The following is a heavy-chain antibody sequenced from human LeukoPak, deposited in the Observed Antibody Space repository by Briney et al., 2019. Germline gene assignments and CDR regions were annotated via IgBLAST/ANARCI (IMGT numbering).Heavy chain of an antibody. J-gene: IGHJ4*02. CDR1: GGSISSSSYY. D-gene: IGHD2-15*01. CDR3: ARGYGGYCSGGSCFGPPFDY. CDR2: IYYGGTT. Sequence: SETLSLTCTVSGGSISSSSYYWGWIRQPPGKGLEWIGNIYYGGTTYYNPSLKSRVTISVDTSKNQFSLKLSSVTAADTAVYYCARGYGGYCSGGSCFGPPFDYWGQGTLVTVSS. V-gene: IGHV4-39*07.